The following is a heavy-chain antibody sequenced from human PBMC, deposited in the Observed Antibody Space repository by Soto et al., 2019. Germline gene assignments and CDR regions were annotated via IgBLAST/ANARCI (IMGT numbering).Heavy chain of an antibody. V-gene: IGHV1-18*01. J-gene: IGHJ3*02. CDR1: GYTFTSYG. CDR2: ISAYNGDT. D-gene: IGHD6-13*01. CDR3: ARVPNIASRGAFDI. Sequence: QVQLVQSGAEVKKPGASVKVSCKASGYTFTSYGISWVRQGPGQGLEWMGWISAYNGDTNYAQKLQGRVTMTTDTSTITAYMELRSLRSADTAVYYCARVPNIASRGAFDIWGQGTMVTVSS.